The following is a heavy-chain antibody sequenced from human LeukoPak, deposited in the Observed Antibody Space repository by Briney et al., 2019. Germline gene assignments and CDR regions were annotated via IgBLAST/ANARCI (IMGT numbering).Heavy chain of an antibody. V-gene: IGHV4-34*01. CDR1: GGSFSGYY. J-gene: IGHJ4*02. CDR3: ARGTMTTVTYYFDY. D-gene: IGHD4-17*01. CDR2: INHSGST. Sequence: SETLSLTCAVYGGSFSGYYWSWIRQPPGKGLEWIGEINHSGSTNYNPSLKSRVTISIDTSKNQFSLKLSSVTAADTAVYYCARGTMTTVTYYFDYWGQGTLVTVSS.